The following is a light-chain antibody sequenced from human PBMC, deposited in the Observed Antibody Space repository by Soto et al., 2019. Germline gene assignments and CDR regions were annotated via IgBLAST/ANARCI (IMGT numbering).Light chain of an antibody. CDR1: QSVSSSY. V-gene: IGKV3-20*01. Sequence: ENVLTQSPGTLSLSPGERATLSCRASQSVSSSYLTWYQQKPGQAPRLRIYGASSRATDIPDRFSGSGSGTDFTLTISRLEPEDFAVYYCQQYDSSPVTFGQGTKLEIK. J-gene: IGKJ2*01. CDR3: QQYDSSPVT. CDR2: GAS.